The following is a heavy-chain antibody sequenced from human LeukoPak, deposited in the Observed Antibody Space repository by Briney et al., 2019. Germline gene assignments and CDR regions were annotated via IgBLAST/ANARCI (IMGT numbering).Heavy chain of an antibody. CDR3: AKDFDYYDTSNYFFLAVFDY. J-gene: IGHJ4*02. CDR2: IKEDGSEK. D-gene: IGHD3-22*01. Sequence: GSLSLSCAASGFTFSTYWMSWVRQAPGKGLEWVANIKEDGSEKYYGDSVKGRFTISRDSSKNTLYLEMSSLRAEDTAVYYCAKDFDYYDTSNYFFLAVFDYWGQGTLVTVSS. CDR1: GFTFSTYW. V-gene: IGHV3-7*03.